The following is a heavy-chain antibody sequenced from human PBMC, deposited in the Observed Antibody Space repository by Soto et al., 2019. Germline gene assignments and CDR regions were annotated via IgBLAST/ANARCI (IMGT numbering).Heavy chain of an antibody. V-gene: IGHV3-23*01. D-gene: IGHD3-16*01. J-gene: IGHJ4*02. CDR2: ITSSGGGT. Sequence: PGGSLRLSCSASGFTFSAYVMSWFRQAPGKGLEWVSSITSSGGGTYYADSVKGRFTVSRDNSKNTVYLQMNSLRDEDTAVYYCAKITADWGQGTLVTVSS. CDR1: GFTFSAYV. CDR3: AKITAD.